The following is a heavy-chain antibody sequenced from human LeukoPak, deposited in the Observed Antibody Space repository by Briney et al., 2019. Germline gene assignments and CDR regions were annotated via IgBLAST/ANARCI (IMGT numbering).Heavy chain of an antibody. CDR3: ASTMTGSTILYYFDY. CDR2: ISSSSSYI. V-gene: IGHV3-21*01. D-gene: IGHD3-9*01. CDR1: GFTFSSYS. J-gene: IGHJ4*02. Sequence: GGSLRLSCAASGFTFSSYSMNWVRQAPGKGLEWVSSISSSSSYIYYADSVKGRFTISRDNAKNSLCLRMNSLRAEDTAVYYCASTMTGSTILYYFDYWGQGTLVTVSS.